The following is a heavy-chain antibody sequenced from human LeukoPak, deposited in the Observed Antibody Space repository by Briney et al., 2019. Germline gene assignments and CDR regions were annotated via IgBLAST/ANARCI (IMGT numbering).Heavy chain of an antibody. CDR3: ARFDGDYSLD. Sequence: PGGLRILTRDGTGVVFGKSLKIGGRRALKKRLEWVANIKQDGSEKYYVDSVKGRFTISRDNAKNSLYLQMNSLRAEDTAVYYCARFDGDYSLDWGQGTLVTVSS. CDR1: GVVFGKSL. CDR2: IKQDGSEK. J-gene: IGHJ4*02. V-gene: IGHV3-7*02. D-gene: IGHD4-17*01.